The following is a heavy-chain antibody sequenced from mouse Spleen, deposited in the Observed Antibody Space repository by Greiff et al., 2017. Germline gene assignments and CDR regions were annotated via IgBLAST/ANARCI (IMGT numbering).Heavy chain of an antibody. CDR3: AREENSLLRLQAMDY. Sequence: EVQVVESGPELVKPGASVKISCKASGYSFTDYNMNWVKQSNGKSLEWIGVINPNYGTTSYNQKFKGKATLTVDQSSSTAYMQLNSLTSEDSAVYYCAREENSLLRLQAMDYWGQGTSVTVSS. CDR2: INPNYGTT. CDR1: GYSFTDYN. J-gene: IGHJ4*01. V-gene: IGHV1-39*01. D-gene: IGHD1-2*01.